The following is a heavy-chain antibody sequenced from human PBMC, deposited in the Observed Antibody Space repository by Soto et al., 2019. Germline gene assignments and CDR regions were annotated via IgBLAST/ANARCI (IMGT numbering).Heavy chain of an antibody. CDR2: IYYSGST. V-gene: IGHV4-39*01. CDR1: GGAISSNSYY. J-gene: IGHJ4*02. D-gene: IGHD6-19*01. CDR3: ARHSSGWYRFDY. Sequence: SETLSLTCTVSGGAISSNSYYWGWIRQSPGKGLEWIGSIYYSGSTYYSPSLNSRVTISVDTSNNQFSLKLTSVTAADTAVYYCARHSSGWYRFDYWGQGTLVTVSS.